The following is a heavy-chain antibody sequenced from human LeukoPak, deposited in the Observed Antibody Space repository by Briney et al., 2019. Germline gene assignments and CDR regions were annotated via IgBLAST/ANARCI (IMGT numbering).Heavy chain of an antibody. CDR2: MNPNSGNT. V-gene: IGHV1-8*01. D-gene: IGHD5-12*01. CDR3: ARGLRGYSGYDLDY. J-gene: IGHJ4*02. CDR1: GYTFTSYD. Sequence: ASVKASCKASGYTFTSYDINWVRQATGQGLEWMGWMNPNSGNTGYAQKFQGRVTMTRNTSISTAYMELSSLRSEDTAVYYCARGLRGYSGYDLDYWGQGTLVTVSS.